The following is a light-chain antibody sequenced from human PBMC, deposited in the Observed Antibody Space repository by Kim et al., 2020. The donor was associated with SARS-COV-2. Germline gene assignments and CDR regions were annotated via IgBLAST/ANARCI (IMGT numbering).Light chain of an antibody. CDR2: LNSDGSH. V-gene: IGLV4-69*01. J-gene: IGLJ2*01. Sequence: ASVKRTCTLSSGHSSYAIAWHQQQPEKGPRYLMKLNSDGSHSKGDGIPDRFSGSSSGAERYLTISSLQSEDEADYYCQTWGTGIQLFGGGTQLTVL. CDR3: QTWGTGIQL. CDR1: SGHSSYA.